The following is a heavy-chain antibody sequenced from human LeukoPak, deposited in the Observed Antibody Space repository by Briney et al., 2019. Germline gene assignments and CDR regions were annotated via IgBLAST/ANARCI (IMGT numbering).Heavy chain of an antibody. CDR2: ISGSGGST. CDR3: AKGGQGVVPAAIAY. J-gene: IGHJ4*02. Sequence: GGSLRLSCAASGFTFSSYAMSWVRQAPGKGLEWVSAISGSGGSTYYADSVKGRFTISRDNSKNTLYLQMNSPRAEDTAVYYCAKGGQGVVPAAIAYWGQGTLVTVSS. D-gene: IGHD2-2*01. CDR1: GFTFSSYA. V-gene: IGHV3-23*01.